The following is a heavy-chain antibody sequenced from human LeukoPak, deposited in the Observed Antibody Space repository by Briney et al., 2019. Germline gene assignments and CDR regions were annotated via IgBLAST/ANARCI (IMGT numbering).Heavy chain of an antibody. J-gene: IGHJ6*02. CDR2: IYYSGST. Sequence: SETLSLTCTVSGGSISSYYWSWIRQPPGKGLEWIGYIYYSGSTNYNPSLKSRVTISVGTSKNQFSLKLISVTAADTAVYYCARGRLTYYYYDMDVWGQGTTVTVSS. V-gene: IGHV4-59*01. CDR3: ARGRLTYYYYDMDV. CDR1: GGSISSYY. D-gene: IGHD4/OR15-4a*01.